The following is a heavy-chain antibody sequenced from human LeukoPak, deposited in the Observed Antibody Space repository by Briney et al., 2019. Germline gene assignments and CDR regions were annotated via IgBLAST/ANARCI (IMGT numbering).Heavy chain of an antibody. D-gene: IGHD2-21*02. V-gene: IGHV1-3*01. CDR2: INCYNGNT. Sequence: ASVKVSCKASGYTFTSWNVHWVRQAPGQRPERMGWINCYNGNTKYSQNFLGRVTITRDTSASTTYMELRSLRSEDTAVYYCARGIVVTTALAFDYWGQGSLVTVSS. CDR1: GYTFTSWN. CDR3: ARGIVVTTALAFDY. J-gene: IGHJ4*02.